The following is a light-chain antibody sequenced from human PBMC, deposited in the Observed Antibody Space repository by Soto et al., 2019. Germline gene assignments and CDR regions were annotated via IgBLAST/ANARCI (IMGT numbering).Light chain of an antibody. V-gene: IGLV1-47*01. J-gene: IGLJ1*01. CDR1: SSNIGSNY. CDR2: RNN. CDR3: AAWDDSLSGPQ. Sequence: QAVVTQPPSASGTPGQRVPISCSGSSSNIGSNYVYWYQQLPGTAPKLLIYRNNQRPSGVPDRFSGSKSGTSASLAISGLRSEDEADYYCAAWDDSLSGPQFGTGTKLTVL.